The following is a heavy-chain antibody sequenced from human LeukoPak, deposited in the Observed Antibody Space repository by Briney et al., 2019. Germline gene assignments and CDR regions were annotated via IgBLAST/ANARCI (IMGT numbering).Heavy chain of an antibody. D-gene: IGHD3-10*01. CDR1: GDSISGFY. CDR3: ARGGARGSSAFDI. CDR2: IYYSGST. V-gene: IGHV4-59*01. Sequence: SETLSLTCTVSGDSISGFYWSWIRQPPGKGQEWIAYIYYSGSTNYNPSLKSRVTILVETSKNQFSLNLRSVTVADTAVYYCARGGARGSSAFDIWGQGTMVTVSS. J-gene: IGHJ3*02.